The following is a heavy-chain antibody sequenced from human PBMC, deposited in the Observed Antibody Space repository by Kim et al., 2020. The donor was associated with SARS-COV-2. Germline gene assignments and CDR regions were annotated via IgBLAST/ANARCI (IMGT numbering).Heavy chain of an antibody. J-gene: IGHJ5*02. V-gene: IGHV5-51*01. CDR1: GYSFTSYW. CDR2: IYPGDSDT. D-gene: IGHD6-13*01. CDR3: ARSIAAAGGGVDP. Sequence: AESLKISCKGSGYSFTSYWIGWVRQMPGKGLEWMGIIYPGDSDTRYSPSFQGQVTISADKSISTAYLQWSSLKASDTAMYYCARSIAAAGGGVDPWGQGTLVTVSS.